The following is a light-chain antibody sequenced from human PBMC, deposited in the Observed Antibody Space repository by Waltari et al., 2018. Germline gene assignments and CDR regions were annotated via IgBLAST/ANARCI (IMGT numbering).Light chain of an antibody. J-gene: IGLJ2*01. CDR3: SSYTSSSMVV. V-gene: IGLV2-18*02. Sequence: QSALTQPPSVSGSPGQSVTISCTGTSSDVGSYNRVSWYQQPPGTAPKLMIYEVSNRPSGVPDRFSGSKSGNPASLTISGLQAEDEADYYCSSYTSSSMVVFGGGTKLTVL. CDR2: EVS. CDR1: SSDVGSYNR.